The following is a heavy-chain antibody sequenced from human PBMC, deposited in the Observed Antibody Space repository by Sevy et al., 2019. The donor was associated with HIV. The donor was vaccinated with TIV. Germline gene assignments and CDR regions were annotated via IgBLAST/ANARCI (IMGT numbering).Heavy chain of an antibody. V-gene: IGHV3-23*01. Sequence: GGSLRLSCAASGFTFTSYAMNWVRQAPGKGLDWVSSISGSGRSTYYADSVEGRFTISRDNSKNTLSLQMNSLRADDTAVYYCAKGYCSGGSCHRDYYDYGMDVWGQGTTVTVSS. D-gene: IGHD2-15*01. CDR3: AKGYCSGGSCHRDYYDYGMDV. J-gene: IGHJ6*02. CDR1: GFTFTSYA. CDR2: ISGSGRST.